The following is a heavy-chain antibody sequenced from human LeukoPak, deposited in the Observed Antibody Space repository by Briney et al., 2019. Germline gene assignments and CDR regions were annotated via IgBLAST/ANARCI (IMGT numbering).Heavy chain of an antibody. CDR3: ARINSHSDNYYYPWFDP. CDR2: IYYSGST. J-gene: IGHJ5*02. D-gene: IGHD3-22*01. V-gene: IGHV4-39*07. CDR1: GGSISSYY. Sequence: SETLSLTCTVSGGSISSYYWGWIRQPPGKGLEWIGSIYYSGSTYYNPSLKSRVTISVDTSKNQFSLKLSSVTAADTALYYCARINSHSDNYYYPWFDPWGQGILVTVSS.